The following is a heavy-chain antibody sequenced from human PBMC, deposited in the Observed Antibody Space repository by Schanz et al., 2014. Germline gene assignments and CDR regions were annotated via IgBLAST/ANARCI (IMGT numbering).Heavy chain of an antibody. CDR2: FNDGGVNK. J-gene: IGHJ4*02. V-gene: IGHV3-23*04. CDR3: AKYRGYYRVSGSYRELEY. CDR1: GFSLDIFA. D-gene: IGHD3-10*01. Sequence: EVQLVESGGGLVEPGGSLRLSCATSGFSLDIFAVSWVRQAPGQGLEWVSSFNDGGVNKYYADSVKGRFTISRDNSKNTLYLQMNSLRPEDTAVYYCAKYRGYYRVSGSYRELEYWGQGTLXTVSS.